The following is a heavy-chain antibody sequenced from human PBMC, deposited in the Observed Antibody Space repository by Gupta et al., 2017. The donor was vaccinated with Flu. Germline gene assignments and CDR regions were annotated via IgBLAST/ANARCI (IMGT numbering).Heavy chain of an antibody. V-gene: IGHV4-59*01. CDR2: MYYSGGT. CDR3: ARATGPVASRETFDY. D-gene: IGHD2-2*01. Sequence: IRQPPGKGLEWIGYMYYSGGTNYNPSLQSRVTISVDTAKNQFSLRLSSVTAADTAVCYCARATGPVASRETFDYWGQGTLVTVTS. J-gene: IGHJ4*02.